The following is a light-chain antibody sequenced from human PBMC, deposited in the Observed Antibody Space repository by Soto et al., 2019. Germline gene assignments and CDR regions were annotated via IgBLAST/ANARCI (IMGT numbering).Light chain of an antibody. CDR1: QSISSY. CDR3: QQSYSTPWT. V-gene: IGKV1-39*01. Sequence: DIQMTQSPSSLSASVGDGVTITCRASQSISSYLNWYQQKPGKAPKLLIYAASSLQSGVPSRFSGSGSGTDFTLTISSLQPEDFATYYCQQSYSTPWTLGQGTKVDLK. J-gene: IGKJ1*01. CDR2: AAS.